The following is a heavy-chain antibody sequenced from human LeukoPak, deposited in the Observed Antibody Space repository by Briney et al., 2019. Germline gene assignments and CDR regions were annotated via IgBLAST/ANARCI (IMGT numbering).Heavy chain of an antibody. CDR2: IFYSGST. CDR1: GDSISTYF. Sequence: SETLPLTCTVSGDSISTYFWSWIRQPPGKGLEWIGYIFYSGSTRYNPSLKSRVTILVDTSKKEFSLKLSSVTAADTAVYYCARVAGLRYMDVWGTGTTVTVSS. CDR3: ARVAGLRYMDV. J-gene: IGHJ6*03. V-gene: IGHV4-59*01.